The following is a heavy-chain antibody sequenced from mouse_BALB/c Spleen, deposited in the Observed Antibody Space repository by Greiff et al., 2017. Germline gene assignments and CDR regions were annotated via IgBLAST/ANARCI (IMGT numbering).Heavy chain of an antibody. D-gene: IGHD2-1*01. Sequence: VQLQQSGAELMKPGASVKISCKATGYTFSSYWIEWVKQRPGHGLEWIGEILPGSGSTNYNEKFKGKATFTADTSSNTAYMQLSSLTSEDSAVYYCARWNGNYYFDYWGQGTTLTVSS. V-gene: IGHV1-9*01. J-gene: IGHJ2*01. CDR2: ILPGSGST. CDR1: GYTFSSYW. CDR3: ARWNGNYYFDY.